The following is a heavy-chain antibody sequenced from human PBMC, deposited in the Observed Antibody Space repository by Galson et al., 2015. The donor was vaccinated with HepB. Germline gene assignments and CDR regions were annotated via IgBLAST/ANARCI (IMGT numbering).Heavy chain of an antibody. CDR3: ARGGYSGT. V-gene: IGHV3-7*03. J-gene: IGHJ5*02. CDR2: INRDGSEK. CDR1: GFTFSSYW. Sequence: SLRLSCAASGFTFSSYWMSWFRQAPGKGLEWVANINRDGSEKNYVGSLKGRFTISRDNARNSLYLQMNSLRAEDTAMYYCARGGYSGTWGRGTLVTVPS. D-gene: IGHD2-15*01.